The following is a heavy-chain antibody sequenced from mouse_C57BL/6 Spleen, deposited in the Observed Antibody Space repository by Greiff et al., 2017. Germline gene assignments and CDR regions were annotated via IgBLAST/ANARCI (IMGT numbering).Heavy chain of an antibody. Sequence: VKLMESGPGLVAPSQSLSITCTVSGFSLTSYGVHWVRQPPGKGLEWLVVIWSDGSTTYNSALNSRLSISKDNSKSHVFLKMNSLQTDDTAMYYCARQGAFDSYYCDYWGQGTTLTVSS. CDR2: IWSDGST. CDR3: ARQGAFDSYYCDY. J-gene: IGHJ2*01. CDR1: GFSLTSYG. V-gene: IGHV2-6-1*01.